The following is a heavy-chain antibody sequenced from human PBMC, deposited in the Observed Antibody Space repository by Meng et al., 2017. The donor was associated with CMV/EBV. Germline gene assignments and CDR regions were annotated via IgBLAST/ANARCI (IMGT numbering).Heavy chain of an antibody. CDR3: AKSQGYCSGGSCFIYDY. V-gene: IGHV3-9*01. J-gene: IGHJ4*02. CDR1: GFTFDDYA. D-gene: IGHD2-15*01. CDR2: ISWNSGSI. Sequence: SLKISCAASGFTFDDYAMHWVRQAPGQGPEWVSGISWNSGSIGYADSVKGRFAISRDNAKNSLYLQMNSLRAEDTALYYCAKSQGYCSGGSCFIYDYWGQGTLVTVSS.